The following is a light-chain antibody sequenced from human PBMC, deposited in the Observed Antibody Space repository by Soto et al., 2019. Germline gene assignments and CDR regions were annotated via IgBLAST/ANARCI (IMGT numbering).Light chain of an antibody. CDR1: QSISRW. CDR3: QQYYSYPPIT. V-gene: IGKV1-5*01. J-gene: IGKJ5*01. Sequence: IQITQSPATLSASVGDRVTITCRASQSISRWLTWYQQKPGKAPKLLIYAASTLQSGVPSRFSGSGSGTDFTLTISCLQSEDFATYYCQQYYSYPPITFGQGTRLEIK. CDR2: AAS.